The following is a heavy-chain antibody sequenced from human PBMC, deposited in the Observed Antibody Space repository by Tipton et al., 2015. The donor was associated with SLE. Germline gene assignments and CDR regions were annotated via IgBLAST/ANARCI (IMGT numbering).Heavy chain of an antibody. Sequence: TLSLTCTVSGGTVSSNSFYWGWIRQPPGKGLEWIGSISHSGITYYNASLKSRVTISIDTSKNQFSLEVKSVTAADTAVYYCARQGNGVRSLEWLLSDWYFDLWGRGTLVTVSS. CDR3: ARQGNGVRSLEWLLSDWYFDL. CDR2: ISHSGIT. D-gene: IGHD3-3*01. CDR1: GGTVSSNSFY. V-gene: IGHV4-39*01. J-gene: IGHJ2*01.